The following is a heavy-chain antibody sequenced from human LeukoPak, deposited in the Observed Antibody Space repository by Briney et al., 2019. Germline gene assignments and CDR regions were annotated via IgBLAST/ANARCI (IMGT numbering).Heavy chain of an antibody. V-gene: IGHV3-21*01. CDR2: ISSSSSYI. Sequence: PGGSLRLSCAASGFTFSSYSMNWVRQAPGKGLEWVSSISSSSSYIYYADSVKGRFTISRDNAKNSLYLQMNSLRAEDTAVYYCARDGITIFGVVIDWGQGTLVTVSS. CDR1: GFTFSSYS. J-gene: IGHJ4*02. CDR3: ARDGITIFGVVID. D-gene: IGHD3-3*01.